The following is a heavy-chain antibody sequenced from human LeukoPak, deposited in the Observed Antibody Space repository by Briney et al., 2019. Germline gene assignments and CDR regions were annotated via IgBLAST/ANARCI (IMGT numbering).Heavy chain of an antibody. CDR2: ISWNSGSI. CDR3: AKGFYGSSWYQGLFDY. J-gene: IGHJ4*02. V-gene: IGHV3-9*03. Sequence: GGSLRLSCAASGFTFDDYAMHWVRQAPGKGLEWVSGISWNSGSIGYADSVKGRSTISRDNAKNSLYLQMNSLRAEDMALYYCAKGFYGSSWYQGLFDYWGQGTLVTVSS. D-gene: IGHD6-13*01. CDR1: GFTFDDYA.